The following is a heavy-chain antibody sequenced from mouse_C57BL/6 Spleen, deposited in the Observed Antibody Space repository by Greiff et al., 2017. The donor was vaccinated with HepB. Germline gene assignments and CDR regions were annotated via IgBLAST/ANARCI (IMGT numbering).Heavy chain of an antibody. Sequence: EVQLQQSGPELVKPGASVKISCKASGYTFTDYYMNWVKQSHGKSLEWIGDINPNNGGTSYNQKFKGKATLTVDKSSSTAYMELRSLTSEDSAVYYCARSGLGLSYAMDYWGQGTSVTVSS. V-gene: IGHV1-26*01. J-gene: IGHJ4*01. CDR1: GYTFTDYY. CDR2: INPNNGGT. D-gene: IGHD4-1*01. CDR3: ARSGLGLSYAMDY.